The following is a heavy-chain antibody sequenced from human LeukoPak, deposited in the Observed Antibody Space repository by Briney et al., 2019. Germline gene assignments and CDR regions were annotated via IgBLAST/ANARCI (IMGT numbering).Heavy chain of an antibody. Sequence: PSQTLSLTCTVSGGSISSGSYYWSWIRQPAGKGLEWIERIYTSGSTNYNPSLKSRVTISVDTSKNQFSLKLSSVTAADTAVYYCARGEEWELLYFDYWGQGTLVTVSS. V-gene: IGHV4-61*02. J-gene: IGHJ4*02. CDR1: GGSISSGSYY. CDR2: IYTSGST. D-gene: IGHD1-26*01. CDR3: ARGEEWELLYFDY.